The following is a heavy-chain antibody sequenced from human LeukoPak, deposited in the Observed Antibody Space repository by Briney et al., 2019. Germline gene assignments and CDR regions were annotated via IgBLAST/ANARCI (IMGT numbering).Heavy chain of an antibody. CDR3: ARVSVTGSYFDY. CDR1: GFTFSNSG. Sequence: GGSLRLSCAATGFTFSNSGMSWVRQAPGKGLEWVSYIGKTSSTTYYADSVRGRFTISRDHAKNSLYLQMNTLGAEDTAVYYCARVSVTGSYFDYWGQGTLVTVSS. D-gene: IGHD3-9*01. V-gene: IGHV3-48*01. J-gene: IGHJ4*02. CDR2: IGKTSSTT.